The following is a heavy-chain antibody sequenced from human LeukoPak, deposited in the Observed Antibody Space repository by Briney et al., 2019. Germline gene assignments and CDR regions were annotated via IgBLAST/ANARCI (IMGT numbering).Heavy chain of an antibody. CDR1: GFTFTNYW. CDR3: ARIGYSSSCNDY. D-gene: IGHD6-13*01. CDR2: IKQGGSTK. Sequence: GGSLRLSCAASGFTFTNYWMTWVRQAPGKGLEWVANIKQGGSTKYYLDSVKGRFTISRDNAKNSVYLQMNSLRAEDTAVYYCARIGYSSSCNDYWGQGTLVTVSS. V-gene: IGHV3-7*01. J-gene: IGHJ4*02.